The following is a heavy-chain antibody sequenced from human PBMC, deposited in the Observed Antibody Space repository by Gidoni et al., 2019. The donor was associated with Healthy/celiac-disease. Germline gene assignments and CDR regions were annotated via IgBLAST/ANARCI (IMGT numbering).Heavy chain of an antibody. D-gene: IGHD4-17*01. CDR2: INPSGGST. CDR1: GYTFTSYY. CDR3: ARDLVTTVTTYYYGMDV. Sequence: QVPLVQSGAEVKKPGASVKVSCKASGYTFTSYYMHWVRQAPGQGLEWMGIINPSGGSTSYAQKFQGRVTMTRDTSTSTVYMELSSLRSEDTAVYYCARDLVTTVTTYYYGMDVWGQGTTVTVSS. V-gene: IGHV1-46*01. J-gene: IGHJ6*02.